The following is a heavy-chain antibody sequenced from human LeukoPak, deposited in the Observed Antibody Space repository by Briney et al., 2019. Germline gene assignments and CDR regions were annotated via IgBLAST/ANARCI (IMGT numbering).Heavy chain of an antibody. CDR3: ARAHIEVVVVPAAIPFFDY. D-gene: IGHD2-2*02. CDR1: GFTVSSNE. V-gene: IGHV3-38-3*01. CDR2: ISGGNT. J-gene: IGHJ4*02. Sequence: PGGSLRLSCAASGFTVSSNEVSWVRQAPGKGLEWVSSISGGNTYNADSRKGRFTISRDNSKNTLYLQMNSLRAEDTAVYYCARAHIEVVVVPAAIPFFDYWGQGTLVTVSS.